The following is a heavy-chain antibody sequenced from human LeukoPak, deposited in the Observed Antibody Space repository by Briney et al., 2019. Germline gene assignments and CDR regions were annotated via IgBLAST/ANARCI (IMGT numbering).Heavy chain of an antibody. V-gene: IGHV4-34*01. D-gene: IGHD3-22*01. CDR1: GGSFSGYY. CDR2: INHSGST. CDR3: ARYYYDSSGYPTEAVY. Sequence: SETLSLTCAVYGGSFSGYYWSWIRQPPGKGLEWIGEINHSGSTNYNPSLKSRVTISVDTSKNQFSLKLSSVTAADTAVYYCARYYYDSSGYPTEAVYWGQGTLVTVSS. J-gene: IGHJ4*02.